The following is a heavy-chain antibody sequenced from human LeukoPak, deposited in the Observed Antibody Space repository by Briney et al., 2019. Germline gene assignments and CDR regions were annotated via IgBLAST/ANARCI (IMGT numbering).Heavy chain of an antibody. CDR3: ARVGYSYGYYMDV. Sequence: PSQTLSLTCAVSGGSISSGGYSWSWIRQPPGKGLEWIGYIYYSGSTYYNPSLKSRVTISVDTYKNQFSLKLSSVTAADTAVYYCARVGYSYGYYMDVWGKGTTVTVSS. D-gene: IGHD5-18*01. CDR1: GGSISSGGYS. CDR2: IYYSGST. J-gene: IGHJ6*03. V-gene: IGHV4-30-4*07.